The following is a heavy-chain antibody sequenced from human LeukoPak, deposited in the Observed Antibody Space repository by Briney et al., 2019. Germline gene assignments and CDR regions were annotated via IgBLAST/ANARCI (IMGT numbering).Heavy chain of an antibody. CDR3: TRNGGGLGY. D-gene: IGHD3-16*01. V-gene: IGHV3-23*01. CDR2: IRGTGGGGNT. CDR1: GFTFSNYD. Sequence: GGSLRLSCATSGFTFSNYDMIWVRQAPGKGLEGVSSIRGTGGGGNTYSADSVKGRFTTSRDDSKSTLFLQMHSLTAEDTAVYYCTRNGGGLGYWGQGALVTVSS. J-gene: IGHJ4*02.